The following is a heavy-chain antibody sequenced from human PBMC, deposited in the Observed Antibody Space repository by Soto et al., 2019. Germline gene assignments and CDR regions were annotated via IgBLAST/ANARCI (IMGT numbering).Heavy chain of an antibody. CDR1: AFSLTSCS. D-gene: IGHD5-12*01. CDR3: AKGEMATIRNSFDP. V-gene: IGHV3-23*01. J-gene: IGHJ5*02. CDR2: LSRSGGAT. Sequence: VGSLRLSCVTSAFSLTSCSMSWVRQTPGKGLEWVSALSRSGGATYYADSVKGRFTISRDTSTNTLYLQMSNLRAEDTAIYYCAKGEMATIRNSFDPWGQGTLVTVSS.